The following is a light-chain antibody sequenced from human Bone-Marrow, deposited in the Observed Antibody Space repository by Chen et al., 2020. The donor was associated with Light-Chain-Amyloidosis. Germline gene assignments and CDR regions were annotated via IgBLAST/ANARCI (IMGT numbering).Light chain of an antibody. CDR1: SGSIATNY. V-gene: IGLV6-57*01. J-gene: IGLJ3*02. Sequence: NFMLTQPHSVSESPGKTVIISCTRSSGSIATNYVQWYQQRPGSSPTTVIYEDDQRPPGVPDPFFGLLDRVSNSSSLTLPGLKTEDEADYYCQSYQGSSQGVFGGGTKLTV. CDR3: QSYQGSSQGV. CDR2: EDD.